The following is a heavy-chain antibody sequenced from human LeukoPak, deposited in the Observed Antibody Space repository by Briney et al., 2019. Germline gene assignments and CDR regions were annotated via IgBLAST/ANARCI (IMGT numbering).Heavy chain of an antibody. D-gene: IGHD3-3*01. Sequence: PPETLSLTCTVSGGSISSSSYYWGWIRQPPGKRLEWIGSIYYSGSTYYHPSLKSRVTISVDTSKNQFSLKLSSVTAADTAVYYCARRVNGQLRFLEWLPDYWGQGTLVTVSS. CDR1: GGSISSSSYY. J-gene: IGHJ4*02. V-gene: IGHV4-39*01. CDR2: IYYSGST. CDR3: ARRVNGQLRFLEWLPDY.